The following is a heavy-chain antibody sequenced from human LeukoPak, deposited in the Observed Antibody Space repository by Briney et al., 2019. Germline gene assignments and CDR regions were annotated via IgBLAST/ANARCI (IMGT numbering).Heavy chain of an antibody. CDR1: GYTFTGYY. D-gene: IGHD4-11*01. V-gene: IGHV1-2*02. CDR2: INPNSGGT. J-gene: IGHJ4*02. CDR3: ATTPGVTTALYFDY. Sequence: ASVKVSCKASGYTFTGYYMHWVRQAPGQGLEWMGWINPNSGGTNYAQKFQGRVTMTRDTSISTAYMELSRLRSDDTAVYYCATTPGVTTALYFDYWGQGTLVTVSS.